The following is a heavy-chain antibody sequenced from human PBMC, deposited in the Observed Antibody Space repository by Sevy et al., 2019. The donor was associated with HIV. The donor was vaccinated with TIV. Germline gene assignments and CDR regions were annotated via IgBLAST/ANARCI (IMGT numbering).Heavy chain of an antibody. J-gene: IGHJ4*02. CDR3: ASERGGGYSYGTFDY. CDR1: GGSISSSNW. V-gene: IGHV4-4*02. D-gene: IGHD5-18*01. Sequence: SETLSLTCAVSGGSISSSNWWSWVRQPPGKGLEWIGEIYHSGSTNYNPSLKSRVTISVDKSKNQFSLKLSSVTAADTAVYYCASERGGGYSYGTFDYWGQGTLATVSS. CDR2: IYHSGST.